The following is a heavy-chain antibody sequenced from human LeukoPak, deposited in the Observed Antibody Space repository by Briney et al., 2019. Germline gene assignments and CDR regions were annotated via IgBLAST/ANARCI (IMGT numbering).Heavy chain of an antibody. D-gene: IGHD1-26*01. J-gene: IGHJ4*02. CDR2: ISAYNGNT. V-gene: IGHV1-18*04. CDR1: GYTFTGYY. Sequence: GASVKVSCKASGYTFTGYYMHWVRQAPGQGLEWMGWISAYNGNTNYAQKLQGRVTMTTDTSTSTAYMELRSLRSDDTAVYYCARAHLIVGATIFDYWGQGTLVTVSS. CDR3: ARAHLIVGATIFDY.